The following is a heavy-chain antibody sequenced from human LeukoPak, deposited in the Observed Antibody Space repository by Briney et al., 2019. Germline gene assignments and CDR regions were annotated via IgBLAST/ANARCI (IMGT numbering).Heavy chain of an antibody. V-gene: IGHV1-69*05. CDR2: IIPIFGTA. J-gene: IGHJ3*02. D-gene: IGHD6-19*01. CDR3: ASSNFPGIAVAGTPKGAFDI. CDR1: GGTFTSYA. Sequence: GSSVKVSCKASGGTFTSYAISCVRQAPGQRLEWMGGIIPIFGTANYAQKFQGRVAITTDESTSTAYMELSSLRSEDTAVYYCASSNFPGIAVAGTPKGAFDIWGQGTMVTVSS.